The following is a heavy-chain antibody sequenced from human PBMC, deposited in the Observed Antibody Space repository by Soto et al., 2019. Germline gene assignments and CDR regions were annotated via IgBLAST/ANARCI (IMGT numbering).Heavy chain of an antibody. D-gene: IGHD3-22*01. CDR3: ARQPTTYYYDSSGYYGMDV. CDR2: IYYSGST. CDR1: GGSTSRCSYY. V-gene: IGHV4-39*01. J-gene: IGHJ6*02. Sequence: SQTLSLTYTVSGGSTSRCSYYWCWILQPPGKGPEWIGSIYYSGSTYYNPSLKSRVTISVDTSKNQFSLKLSSVTAADTAVYYCARQPTTYYYDSSGYYGMDVWGQGTTVT.